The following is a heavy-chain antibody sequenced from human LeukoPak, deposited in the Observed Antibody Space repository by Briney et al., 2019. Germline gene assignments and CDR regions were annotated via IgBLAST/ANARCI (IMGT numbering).Heavy chain of an antibody. Sequence: SETLSLTCTVSDDSLSRYYWSWVRQPAGEGLEWIGRLDTSGNTHYNPSLKSRVTMSVDTSRNQFSLRLTSVTAADTAVYYCARGGDCPDYWAQGTLVTVSS. CDR3: ARGGDCPDY. D-gene: IGHD2-21*02. J-gene: IGHJ4*02. CDR1: DDSLSRYY. V-gene: IGHV4-4*07. CDR2: LDTSGNT.